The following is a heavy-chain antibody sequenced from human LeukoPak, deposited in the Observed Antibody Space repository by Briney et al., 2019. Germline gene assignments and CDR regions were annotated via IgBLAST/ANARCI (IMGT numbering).Heavy chain of an antibody. CDR2: IIPILGIA. CDR3: ARDSIAAAGTFDY. Sequence: SVKVSCKASGYTFTGYYMHWVRQAPGQGLEWMGRIIPILGIANYAQKFQGRVTITADKSTSTAYMELSSLRSEDTAVYYCARDSIAAAGTFDYWGQGTLVTVSS. J-gene: IGHJ4*02. CDR1: GYTFTGYY. D-gene: IGHD6-13*01. V-gene: IGHV1-69*04.